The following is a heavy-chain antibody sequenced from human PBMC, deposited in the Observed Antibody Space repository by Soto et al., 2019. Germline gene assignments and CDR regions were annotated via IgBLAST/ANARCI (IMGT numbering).Heavy chain of an antibody. V-gene: IGHV3-23*01. CDR3: AKDSQWLRPIYWYFDL. Sequence: EVQLLESGGGLVQPGGSLRLSCVASRLAFSNYAMSWVRQAPGKGLEWVAGISGSANSAYYADSVKGWFTISRDNSEKSLFLQMNSLRVEDTAIYYCAKDSQWLRPIYWYFDLWGRGTLVTVSS. J-gene: IGHJ2*01. D-gene: IGHD5-12*01. CDR2: ISGSANSA. CDR1: RLAFSNYA.